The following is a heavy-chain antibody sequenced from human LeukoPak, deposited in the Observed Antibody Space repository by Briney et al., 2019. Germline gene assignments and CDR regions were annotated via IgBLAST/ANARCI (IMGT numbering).Heavy chain of an antibody. CDR1: GVTFSSSA. J-gene: IGHJ4*02. CDR3: AKDGSWSCTD. V-gene: IGHV3-30*02. Sequence: GGSLRLSCGAPGVTFSSSAMHWVRQGPGKGLEWVAYIAHHGDNKYYADSVKGRFTISRDNSTGSLYLQMNSVRADDTAVYYCAKDGSWSCTDWGQGTLVRVSS. D-gene: IGHD2-8*02. CDR2: IAHHGDNK.